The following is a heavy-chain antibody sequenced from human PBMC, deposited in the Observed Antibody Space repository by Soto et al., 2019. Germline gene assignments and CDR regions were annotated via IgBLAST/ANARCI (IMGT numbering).Heavy chain of an antibody. CDR2: IYHSGST. V-gene: IGHV4-4*02. J-gene: IGHJ5*02. Sequence: QVQLQESGPGLVKPSGTLSLTCAVSGGSISSSNLWSWVRQPPGKGLEWIGEIYHSGSTNYNPSLKSRVTISVDKSKNQFSLTLTSVTAADTAVYYCAGYYSGSGGAVWFDPWGQGTLVTVSS. D-gene: IGHD3-10*01. CDR1: GGSISSSNL. CDR3: AGYYSGSGGAVWFDP.